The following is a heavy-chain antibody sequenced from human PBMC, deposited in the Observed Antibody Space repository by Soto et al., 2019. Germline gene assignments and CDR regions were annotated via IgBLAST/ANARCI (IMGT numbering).Heavy chain of an antibody. J-gene: IGHJ4*02. V-gene: IGHV4-39*01. CDR3: ARINKGYGTDS. CDR2: IDYTGNT. Sequence: TSETLSLTCTVSGGSISSSSYYWGCIRQPPGKGLEWIASIDYTGNTFYNPSLTSRVTTSVDTSKNQFSLKVTSVTAADTAVYYCARINKGYGTDSWGQGTLVTVSS. CDR1: GGSISSSSYY. D-gene: IGHD5-18*01.